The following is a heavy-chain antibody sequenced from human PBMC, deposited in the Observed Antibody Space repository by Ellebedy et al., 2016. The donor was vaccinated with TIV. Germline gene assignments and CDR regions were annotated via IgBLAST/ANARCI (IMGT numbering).Heavy chain of an antibody. D-gene: IGHD6-13*01. CDR3: AKRAAAAGSSDYYGRHV. CDR1: GFTFKSSA. J-gene: IGHJ6*02. V-gene: IGHV3-23*01. CDR2: ISGSGANT. Sequence: PGGSLRLSCAASGFTFKSSALIWVRQAPGKGLEWVSSISGSGANTYYADSVKGRFNISRDNSKNTVYLQMNSLRAEDTAVYYCAKRAAAAGSSDYYGRHVWGQGTTVTVAS.